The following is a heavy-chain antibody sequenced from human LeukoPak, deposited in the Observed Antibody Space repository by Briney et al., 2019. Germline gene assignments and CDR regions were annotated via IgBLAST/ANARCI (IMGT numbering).Heavy chain of an antibody. Sequence: PGGPLRLSCAGSGFPFSSHGMNWVRQAPGKGLEWVSGISPGGPTYYADSVKGRFSISRDDSKNMLYLQMKNLRAEDTAVYYCAKDGAWLRFDDWGQGILVSVSS. V-gene: IGHV3-23*01. CDR2: ISPGGPT. D-gene: IGHD5-12*01. CDR3: AKDGAWLRFDD. J-gene: IGHJ4*02. CDR1: GFPFSSHG.